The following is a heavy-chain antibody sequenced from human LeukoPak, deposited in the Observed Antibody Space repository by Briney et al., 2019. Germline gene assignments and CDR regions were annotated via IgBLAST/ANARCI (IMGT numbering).Heavy chain of an antibody. V-gene: IGHV1-2*02. CDR1: GYTLTCYY. J-gene: IGHJ4*02. D-gene: IGHD2-2*01. CDR3: ARDRTSRGTVPNY. Sequence: ASVKVSCKASGYTLTCYYMHWVRQAPGQGLEWMGWINPNSGGTNYAKKFQGRVTMTMDTSISTAYMELSRLRSDDTAVYDSARDRTSRGTVPNYLGQGTLVTGSS. CDR2: INPNSGGT.